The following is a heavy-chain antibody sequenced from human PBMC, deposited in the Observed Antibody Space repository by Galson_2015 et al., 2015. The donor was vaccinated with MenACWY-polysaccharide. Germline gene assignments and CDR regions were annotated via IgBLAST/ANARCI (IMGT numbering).Heavy chain of an antibody. CDR3: ARERWVRGVFCDQ. V-gene: IGHV3-7*01. CDR1: GFTFRNFW. J-gene: IGHJ4*02. CDR2: IKQDGSEK. D-gene: IGHD3-10*01. Sequence: SLRLSCAASGFTFRNFWLSWVRQAPGKALEWVASIKQDGSEKYLVDSVKGRFTISRDNAENSLFLQMNSLRAEDTAVYYCARERWVRGVFCDQWGQGTLVTVSS.